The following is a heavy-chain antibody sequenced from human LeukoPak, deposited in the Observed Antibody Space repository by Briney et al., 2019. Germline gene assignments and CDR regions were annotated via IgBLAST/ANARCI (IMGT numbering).Heavy chain of an antibody. CDR2: ISSSSSYI. J-gene: IGHJ4*02. Sequence: PGGSLRLSCAASGFTFSSYSMNWVRQAPGKGLEWVSSISSSSSYIYYADSVKGRFTISRDNAKNSLYLQMNSLRAEDTAVYYCARSPGSGYSDYYFDYWGQGTLVTVSS. CDR1: GFTFSSYS. D-gene: IGHD3-3*01. V-gene: IGHV3-21*01. CDR3: ARSPGSGYSDYYFDY.